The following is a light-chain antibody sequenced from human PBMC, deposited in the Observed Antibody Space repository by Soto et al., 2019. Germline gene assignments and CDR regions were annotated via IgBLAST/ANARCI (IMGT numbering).Light chain of an antibody. CDR1: QSISSW. CDR2: DAS. V-gene: IGKV1-5*01. Sequence: DIQMTQSPSTLSASVGDRVTITCRASQSISSWLAWYQQKPGKAPQLLIYDASSLETGVPSRFSGSGSGTEFSLTISTLQPDDFATYYCQQYHSYSVTFGQGTRLETK. J-gene: IGKJ5*01. CDR3: QQYHSYSVT.